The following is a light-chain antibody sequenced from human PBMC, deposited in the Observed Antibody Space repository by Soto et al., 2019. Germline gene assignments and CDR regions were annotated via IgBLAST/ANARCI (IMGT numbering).Light chain of an antibody. CDR3: SSYTTTKTLG. CDR2: EVS. J-gene: IGLJ2*01. CDR1: SSDVGGYNY. V-gene: IGLV2-14*01. Sequence: QSALTQPASVSGSPGQSITISCTGSSSDVGGYNYVSWYQQHPDKAPKLMIYEVSNRPSGVSNRFSGSKSGNTASLTISGLQAEDEADYYCSSYTTTKTLGFGGGTKLTVL.